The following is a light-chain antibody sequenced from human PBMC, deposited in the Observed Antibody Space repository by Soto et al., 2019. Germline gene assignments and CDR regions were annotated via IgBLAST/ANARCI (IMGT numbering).Light chain of an antibody. CDR2: GVT. J-gene: IGLJ1*01. CDR3: NSSTATRNYV. V-gene: IGLV2-14*01. CDR1: STGLGGYNY. Sequence: QSALTQPASVSGSPGQSVTISCTGTSTGLGGYNYVSWYQQLPGEAPQLIIYGVTHRPSGVSNRCSGSKSGNTASLTVSGLHAEDEGDYYSNSSTATRNYVFGRGTKVTVL.